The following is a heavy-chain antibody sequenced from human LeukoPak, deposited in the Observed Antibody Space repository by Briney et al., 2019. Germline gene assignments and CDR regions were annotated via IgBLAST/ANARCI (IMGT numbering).Heavy chain of an antibody. CDR3: AKEGLYDFWSGYYVEGAYFDY. CDR2: ISGSGGNT. Sequence: PGGSLRLSCAASGFTFSSYAMSWVRQAPGKGLEWVSAISGSGGNTYYADSVKGRFTISRGNSKNTLYLQMNSLRAEDTAVYYCAKEGLYDFWSGYYVEGAYFDYWGQGALVTVSS. J-gene: IGHJ4*02. CDR1: GFTFSSYA. V-gene: IGHV3-23*01. D-gene: IGHD3-3*01.